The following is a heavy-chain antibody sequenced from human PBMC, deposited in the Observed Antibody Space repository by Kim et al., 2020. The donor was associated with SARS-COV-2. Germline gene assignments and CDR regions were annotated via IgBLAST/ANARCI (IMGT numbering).Heavy chain of an antibody. CDR2: ST. J-gene: IGHJ3*02. Sequence: STQYHPTLKSRVTISVDTSKNQCSLKLSSVTAADTAVYYCARDRKDAFDIWGQGTMVTVSS. V-gene: IGHV4-30-2*05. CDR3: ARDRKDAFDI.